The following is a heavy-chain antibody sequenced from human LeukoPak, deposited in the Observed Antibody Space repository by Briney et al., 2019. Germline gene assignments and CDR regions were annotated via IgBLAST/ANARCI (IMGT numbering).Heavy chain of an antibody. D-gene: IGHD2-15*01. J-gene: IGHJ4*02. CDR3: VVGGSPGY. Sequence: GGSMRLSCAASGLAFSADKMHWVRQAPRKGLVWVSRISTDGYTTDYADFVQGRFTASRDNTKNTWSLEMNSLRAEDTAVYYCVVGGSPGYWGQGTLVTVSS. CDR2: ISTDGYTT. V-gene: IGHV3-74*01. CDR1: GLAFSADK.